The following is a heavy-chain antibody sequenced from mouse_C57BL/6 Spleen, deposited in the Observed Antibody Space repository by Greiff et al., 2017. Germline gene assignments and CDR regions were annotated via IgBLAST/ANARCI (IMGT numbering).Heavy chain of an antibody. Sequence: EVQVVESGGDLVKPGGSLKLSCAASGFTFSSYGMSWVRQTPDKRLEWVATISSGGSYTYYPDSVKGRFTISRDNAKNTLYLQMSSLKSEDTAMYDCARGYDYDGDYYAMDYWGQGTSVTVSA. D-gene: IGHD2-4*01. J-gene: IGHJ4*01. CDR1: GFTFSSYG. CDR2: ISSGGSYT. V-gene: IGHV5-6*01. CDR3: ARGYDYDGDYYAMDY.